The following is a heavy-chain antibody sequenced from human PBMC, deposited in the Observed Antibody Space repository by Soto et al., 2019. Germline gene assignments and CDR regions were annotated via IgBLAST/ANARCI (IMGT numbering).Heavy chain of an antibody. CDR1: GGSISSSSYY. CDR3: ASRYYSDSSGWG. V-gene: IGHV4-39*01. J-gene: IGHJ3*01. Sequence: QLQLQESGPGLVKPSETLSLTCTVSGGSISSSSYYWGWIRQPPGKGLEWIGSIYYSGSTYYNPSLKSRVTISVDTSKNQFSLKLSSVTAADTAVYYCASRYYSDSSGWGWGQGTMVTVSS. CDR2: IYYSGST. D-gene: IGHD3-22*01.